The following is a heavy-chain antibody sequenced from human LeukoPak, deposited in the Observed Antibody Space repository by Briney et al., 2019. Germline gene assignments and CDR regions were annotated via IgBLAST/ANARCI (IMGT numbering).Heavy chain of an antibody. V-gene: IGHV4-59*01. CDR3: ARSRYDYYDSSGYQYYFDY. Sequence: SETLSLTCTVSGGSISSYYWSWIRQPPGKGLEWIGYIYYSGSTNYNPSLKSRVTISVDTSKNQLSLKLSSVTAADTAVYYCARSRYDYYDSSGYQYYFDYWGQGTLVTVSS. D-gene: IGHD3-22*01. J-gene: IGHJ4*02. CDR2: IYYSGST. CDR1: GGSISSYY.